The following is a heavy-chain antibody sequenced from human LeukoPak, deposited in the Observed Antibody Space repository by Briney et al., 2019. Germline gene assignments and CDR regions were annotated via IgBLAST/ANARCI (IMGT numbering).Heavy chain of an antibody. J-gene: IGHJ6*03. CDR1: GYTFTSYY. D-gene: IGHD6-19*01. CDR2: INPSGGST. V-gene: IGHV1-46*01. Sequence: VAPVKVSCKASGYTFTSYYMHWVRQAPGQGLEWMGIINPSGGSTSYAQKFQGRVTMTRDMSTSTVYMELSSLRSEDTAVYYCAREGVYSSGWYYYYYYMDVWGKGTTVTVSS. CDR3: AREGVYSSGWYYYYYYMDV.